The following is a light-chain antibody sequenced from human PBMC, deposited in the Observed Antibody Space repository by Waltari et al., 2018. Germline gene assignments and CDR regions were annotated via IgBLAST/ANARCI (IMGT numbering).Light chain of an antibody. Sequence: VLTQSPATLSLSPGESATLSCRASQPVNRFLAWYRQQPGQPPELLIYDVSNRATDIPARFSGGGSGTDFTLTINSLQPEDFAVYYCQQRRSWPLTFGGGTKVEIK. CDR3: QQRRSWPLT. CDR2: DVS. J-gene: IGKJ4*01. CDR1: QPVNRF. V-gene: IGKV3-11*01.